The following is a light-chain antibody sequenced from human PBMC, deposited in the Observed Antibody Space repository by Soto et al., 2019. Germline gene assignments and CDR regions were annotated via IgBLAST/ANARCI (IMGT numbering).Light chain of an antibody. CDR3: QQRSNWPPLS. V-gene: IGKV3-11*01. J-gene: IGKJ4*01. CDR1: QSVGNS. Sequence: EIVLTQSPTILSLSPGDRATLSCRASQSVGNSLAWYQQKPGQAPRLLVYDVSDMATGIPARFSGSGSGTDFTLTISSLETEDFAVYYCQQRSNWPPLSFGGGTKVDMK. CDR2: DVS.